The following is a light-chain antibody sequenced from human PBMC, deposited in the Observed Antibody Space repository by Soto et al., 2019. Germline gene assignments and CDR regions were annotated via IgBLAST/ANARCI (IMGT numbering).Light chain of an antibody. CDR3: QQYGSSGT. CDR1: QSVSNNY. J-gene: IGKJ1*01. Sequence: EIVLTQSPGNLSLSPGERATLSCRASQSVSNNYLAWYQQKPGQAPRLLIYGASNRATGIPDRFSGSGSGTDFTLTISRLEPEDFAVYYCQQYGSSGTFGQGTK. CDR2: GAS. V-gene: IGKV3-20*01.